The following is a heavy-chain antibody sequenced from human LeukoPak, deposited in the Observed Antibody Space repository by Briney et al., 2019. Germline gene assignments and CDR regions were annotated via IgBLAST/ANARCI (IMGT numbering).Heavy chain of an antibody. CDR1: GGSFSGYY. Sequence: KPSETLSLTCAVYGGSFSGYYWSWIRQPPGKGLEWIGEINHSGSTNYNPSLKSRVTISVDTSKNQFSLKLSSVTAADTAVYYCARGRYGDFPPFDYWGQGTLVTVSS. CDR2: INHSGST. V-gene: IGHV4-34*01. J-gene: IGHJ4*02. D-gene: IGHD4-17*01. CDR3: ARGRYGDFPPFDY.